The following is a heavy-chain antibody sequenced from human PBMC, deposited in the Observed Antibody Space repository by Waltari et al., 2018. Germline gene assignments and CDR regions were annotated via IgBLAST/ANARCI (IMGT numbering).Heavy chain of an antibody. V-gene: IGHV3-74*01. CDR3: AAPHSTSWYVSDY. CDR2: SNGDGSTT. Sequence: EVQLVESGGGLVQPGGSLRLSCAASGLSFSTYWMHWVRQGPGKVLVWVSLSNGDGSTTNYADSVKGRFTIARDNAKNTLYLQMNSLRAEDTAVYYCAAPHSTSWYVSDYWGQGALVTVSS. CDR1: GLSFSTYW. D-gene: IGHD2-2*01. J-gene: IGHJ4*02.